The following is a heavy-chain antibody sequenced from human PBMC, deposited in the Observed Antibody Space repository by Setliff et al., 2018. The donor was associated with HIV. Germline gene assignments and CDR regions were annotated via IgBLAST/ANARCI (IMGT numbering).Heavy chain of an antibody. CDR2: INTNTGNP. CDR1: GYTFTTYA. J-gene: IGHJ4*02. Sequence: ASVKVSCKASGYTFTTYAMNWVRQAPGQGLEWMGWINTNTGNPTYAQGFTGRFVFSLDTSVSTAYLKISSLKAEDTAVYYCAREHLYGSGSYYNAAYYFDYWGQGTLVTVSS. V-gene: IGHV7-4-1*02. D-gene: IGHD3-10*01. CDR3: AREHLYGSGSYYNAAYYFDY.